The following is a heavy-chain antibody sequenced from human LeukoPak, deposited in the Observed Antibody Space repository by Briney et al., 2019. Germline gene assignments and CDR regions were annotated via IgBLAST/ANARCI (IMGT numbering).Heavy chain of an antibody. V-gene: IGHV1-69*04. J-gene: IGHJ1*01. CDR3: ARGDPTTTYFQH. CDR2: IIPILGIA. D-gene: IGHD5-12*01. Sequence: SVKVSCKASGGTFISYAISWVRQAPGQGLEWMGRIIPILGIANYAQKFQGRVTITADKSTSTAYMELSSLRSEDTAVYYCARGDPTTTYFQHWGQGTLVTVSS. CDR1: GGTFISYA.